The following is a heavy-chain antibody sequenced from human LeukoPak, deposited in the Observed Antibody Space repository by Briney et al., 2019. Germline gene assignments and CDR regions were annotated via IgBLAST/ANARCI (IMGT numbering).Heavy chain of an antibody. J-gene: IGHJ4*02. CDR1: GLTFSSYE. CDR3: VSDIMAAAGYYFDY. V-gene: IGHV3-48*03. CDR2: ISSCGSTV. Sequence: PGGSLRLSCAASGLTFSSYEMNWVRQAPGKGLEWVSYISSCGSTVYYADSVKGRFTISRDNAKNSLYLQMNSLIAEDTAVYYCVSDIMAAAGYYFDYWGQGTLVTVSS. D-gene: IGHD6-13*01.